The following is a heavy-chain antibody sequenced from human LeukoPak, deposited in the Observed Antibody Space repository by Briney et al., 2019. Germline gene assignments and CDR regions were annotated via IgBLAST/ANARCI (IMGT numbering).Heavy chain of an antibody. CDR3: ARGLLGATRSGYYFDY. Sequence: GGSLRLSCAASGFTFSSYAMSWVRQAPGKGLEWVSAISGSGGSTYYADSVKGRFTISRDNSKNTLYLQMNSLRAEDTAVYYCARGLLGATRSGYYFDYWGQGTLVTVSS. CDR2: ISGSGGST. D-gene: IGHD1-26*01. CDR1: GFTFSSYA. V-gene: IGHV3-23*01. J-gene: IGHJ4*02.